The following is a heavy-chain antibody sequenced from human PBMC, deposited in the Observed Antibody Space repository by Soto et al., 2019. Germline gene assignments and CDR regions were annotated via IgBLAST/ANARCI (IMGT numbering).Heavy chain of an antibody. V-gene: IGHV4-39*01. CDR2: IYYSGST. J-gene: IGHJ4*02. Sequence: QLQLQESGPGLVKPSETLSLTCTVSGGSISSSSYYWGWIRQPPGKGLEWIGSIYYSGSTYYNPSLKSRVTISVDTSKNQFSLKLSSVTAADTAVYYCARHIPTIFGVVNYYFDYWGQGSLVTVSS. CDR3: ARHIPTIFGVVNYYFDY. D-gene: IGHD3-3*01. CDR1: GGSISSSSYY.